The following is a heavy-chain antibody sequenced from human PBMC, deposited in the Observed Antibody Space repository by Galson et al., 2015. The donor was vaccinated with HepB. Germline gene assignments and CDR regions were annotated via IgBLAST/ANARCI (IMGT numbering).Heavy chain of an antibody. Sequence: SETLSLTCTVSGGSISSYYWSWIRQPPGKGLEWIGYIYYSGSTNYNPSLKSRVTISVDTSKNQFSLKLSSVTAADTAVYYCARLKGYSYGSRYYYYGMDVWGQGTTVTVSS. CDR1: GGSISSYY. V-gene: IGHV4-59*08. CDR3: ARLKGYSYGSRYYYYGMDV. J-gene: IGHJ6*02. D-gene: IGHD5-18*01. CDR2: IYYSGST.